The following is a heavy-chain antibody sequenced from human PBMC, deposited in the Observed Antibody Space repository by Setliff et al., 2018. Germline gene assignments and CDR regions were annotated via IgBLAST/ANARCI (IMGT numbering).Heavy chain of an antibody. CDR3: ARINFYVSSGYYYASDY. J-gene: IGHJ4*02. CDR2: IFPKTGNT. Sequence: ASVKVSCKASGYTFTNYGITWVRQAPGQGLEWMGWIFPKTGNTNYAYKVQGRVTMTTDTSTATAYMELRSLTSDDTAVYYCARINFYVSSGYYYASDYWGQGTLVTVSS. CDR1: GYTFTNYG. V-gene: IGHV1-18*01. D-gene: IGHD3-22*01.